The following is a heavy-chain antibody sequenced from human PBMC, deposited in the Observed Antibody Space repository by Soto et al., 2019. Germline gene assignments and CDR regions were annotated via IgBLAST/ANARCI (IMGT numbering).Heavy chain of an antibody. CDR2: INHSGST. V-gene: IGHV4-34*01. J-gene: IGHJ5*02. D-gene: IGHD3-9*01. Sequence: SETLSLTCAVYGGSFSGYYWSWIRQPPGKGLEWIGEINHSGSTNYNPSLKSRVTISVDTSKNQFSLKLSSVTAADTAVYYCARGRGRYSPTWFDPWGQGTLVTVSS. CDR1: GGSFSGYY. CDR3: ARGRGRYSPTWFDP.